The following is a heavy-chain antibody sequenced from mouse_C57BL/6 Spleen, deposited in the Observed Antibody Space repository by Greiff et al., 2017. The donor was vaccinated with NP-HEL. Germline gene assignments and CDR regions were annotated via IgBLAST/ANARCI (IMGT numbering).Heavy chain of an antibody. CDR3: AREDGYDGSFDY. J-gene: IGHJ2*01. Sequence: EVKLMESEGGLVQPGSSMKLSCTASGFTFSDYYMAWVRQVPEKGLEWVANINYDGSSTYYLDSLQSRFIISRDNAKNILYLQMSSLKSEDTATYYCAREDGYDGSFDYWGKGTTLTVSS. V-gene: IGHV5-16*01. CDR2: INYDGSST. D-gene: IGHD2-2*01. CDR1: GFTFSDYY.